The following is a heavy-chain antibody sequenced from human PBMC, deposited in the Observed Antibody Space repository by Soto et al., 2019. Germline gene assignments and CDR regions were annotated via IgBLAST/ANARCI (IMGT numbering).Heavy chain of an antibody. CDR2: ISPYNGNT. D-gene: IGHD3-10*01. J-gene: IGHJ4*02. CDR3: ARVYGPLYFDY. CDR1: GYTFTTYG. V-gene: IGHV1-18*01. Sequence: QVKLVQSGAEVKKPGASVKVSCKASGYTFTTYGLSWVRQAPGQGLEWMGWISPYNGNTKYGQKLQGRVTMTTDTSTNTAYMELTSLRSDDTAVYYCARVYGPLYFDYWGQGTLVTVSS.